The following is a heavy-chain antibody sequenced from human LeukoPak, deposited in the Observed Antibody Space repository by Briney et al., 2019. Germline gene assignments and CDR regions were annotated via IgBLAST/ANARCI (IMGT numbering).Heavy chain of an antibody. Sequence: GGSLRLSCAASGFTFSTYSMNWVRQAPGKGLEWVSSISSSRDHIYYADSVKGRFTISRDNAENSLHLQMSSLRAEDTAVYYCARVSMITFGGVIVRGHAFDIWGQGTMVTVSS. D-gene: IGHD3-16*02. V-gene: IGHV3-21*01. CDR3: ARVSMITFGGVIVRGHAFDI. CDR2: ISSSRDHI. J-gene: IGHJ3*02. CDR1: GFTFSTYS.